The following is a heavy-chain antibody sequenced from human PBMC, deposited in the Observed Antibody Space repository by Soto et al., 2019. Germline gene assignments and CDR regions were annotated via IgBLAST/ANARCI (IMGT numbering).Heavy chain of an antibody. CDR1: GFTFSGSA. CDR2: IRSKANSYAT. J-gene: IGHJ4*02. Sequence: LRLSCAASGFTFSGSAMHWVRQASGKGLEWVGRIRSKANSYATAYAASVKGRFTISRDDSKNTAYLQMNSLKTEDTAVYYCTSDVLLWFGEFVYWGQGTLVTVS. CDR3: TSDVLLWFGEFVY. V-gene: IGHV3-73*01. D-gene: IGHD3-10*01.